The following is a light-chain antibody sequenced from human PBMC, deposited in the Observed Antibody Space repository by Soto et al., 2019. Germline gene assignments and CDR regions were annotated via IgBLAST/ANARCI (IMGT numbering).Light chain of an antibody. CDR1: SSDVGGYNY. CDR2: DVS. Sequence: QSALTQPRSVSGSPGQSVTISCTGTSSDVGGYNYGSWYQQHPGKAPKLMIYDVSQRPSGVPDRFSGSKSGNTASLTISGLQSEDEADYYCCSYAGSYTYVFGTGTKVTVL. CDR3: CSYAGSYTYV. J-gene: IGLJ1*01. V-gene: IGLV2-11*01.